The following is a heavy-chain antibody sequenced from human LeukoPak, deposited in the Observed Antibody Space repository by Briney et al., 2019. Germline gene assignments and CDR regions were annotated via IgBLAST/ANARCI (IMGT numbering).Heavy chain of an antibody. CDR1: GYSFTSYW. CDR3: ARRTYYYDSSGYYESPFDY. J-gene: IGHJ4*02. CDR2: IYPGDSDT. Sequence: GESLKISCKGSGYSFTSYWIGWVRQMPGKGLEWMGIIYPGDSDTRYSPSFQGQVTISADKSISTAHLQWSSLKASDTAMYYCARRTYYYDSSGYYESPFDYWGQGTLVTVSS. V-gene: IGHV5-51*01. D-gene: IGHD3-22*01.